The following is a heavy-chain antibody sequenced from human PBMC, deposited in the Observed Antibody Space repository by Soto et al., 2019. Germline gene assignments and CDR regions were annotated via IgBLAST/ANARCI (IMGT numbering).Heavy chain of an antibody. CDR3: AKETTLQGPDY. V-gene: IGHV3-23*01. Sequence: EVRLLESGGGLVHPGGSLRLSCAASGFTFSSYAMSWVRQAPGKGLEWVSTISSGGGSTYYADSVKGRLTISRDNSKNTLYLQMNSLRAEDTAVYYCAKETTLQGPDYWGQGTLVTVSS. J-gene: IGHJ4*02. CDR2: ISSGGGST. CDR1: GFTFSSYA.